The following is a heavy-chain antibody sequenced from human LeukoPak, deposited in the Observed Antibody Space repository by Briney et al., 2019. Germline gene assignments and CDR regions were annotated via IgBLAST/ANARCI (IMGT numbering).Heavy chain of an antibody. CDR2: IWYDGSNK. CDR3: AREETYSSSWTVFDY. V-gene: IGHV3-33*08. CDR1: GFTFSSYS. Sequence: GGSLRLSCAASGFTFSSYSMNWVRQAPGKGLEWVAVIWYDGSNKYYADSVKGRFTISRDNSKNTLYLQMNSLRAEDTAVYYCAREETYSSSWTVFDYWGQGTLVTVSS. J-gene: IGHJ4*02. D-gene: IGHD6-13*01.